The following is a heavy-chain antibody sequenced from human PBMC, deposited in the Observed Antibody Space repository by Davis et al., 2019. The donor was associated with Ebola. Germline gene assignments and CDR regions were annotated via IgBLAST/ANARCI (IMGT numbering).Heavy chain of an antibody. CDR3: ARQSVWESYTPSGAFDI. Sequence: GESLKISCKGSGYSFSKYWIGWVRQMPGKGLEWMGIIYPDDSDTRYSPSFLGQVTISADRSFSTAYLQWSGLKASDTAMYYCARQSVWESYTPSGAFDIWGQGTMVTVSA. CDR2: IYPDDSDT. D-gene: IGHD3-16*01. CDR1: GYSFSKYW. V-gene: IGHV5-51*01. J-gene: IGHJ3*02.